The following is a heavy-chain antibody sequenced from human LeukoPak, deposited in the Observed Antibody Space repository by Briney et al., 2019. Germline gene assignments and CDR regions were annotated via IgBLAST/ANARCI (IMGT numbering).Heavy chain of an antibody. CDR3: VKGGGILTGDYCGDY. V-gene: IGHV3-64D*06. J-gene: IGHJ4*02. CDR2: ISSDGRAT. D-gene: IGHD3-9*01. CDR1: GFTFSSYA. Sequence: PGGSLRLSCSASGFTFSSYAMHWVRQAPGKGLQYVSAISSDGRATYYADSVKGRFTISRDNSKNTLYLQMSSLRAEDTAVYYCVKGGGILTGDYCGDYWGQGTLVTVSS.